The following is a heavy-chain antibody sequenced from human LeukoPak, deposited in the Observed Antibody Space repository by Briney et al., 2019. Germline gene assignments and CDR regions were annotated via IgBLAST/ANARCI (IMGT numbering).Heavy chain of an antibody. CDR2: IIPIFGTA. V-gene: IGHV1-69*05. D-gene: IGHD3-3*01. CDR1: GGTFSSYA. J-gene: IGHJ4*02. CDR3: ARAGSITIFGVAPFDY. Sequence: SVKVSCKASGGTFSSYAISWVRQAPGQGLEWMGGIIPIFGTANYAQKFQGRVTITTDESTSTAYMEPSSLRSEDTAVYYCARAGSITIFGVAPFDYWGQGTLVTVSS.